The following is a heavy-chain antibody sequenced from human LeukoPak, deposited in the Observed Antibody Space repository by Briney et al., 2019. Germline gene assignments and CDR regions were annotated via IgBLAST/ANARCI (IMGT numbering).Heavy chain of an antibody. CDR3: AKGYSGRGYSYGSFDY. J-gene: IGHJ4*02. CDR1: GFTFSSYA. Sequence: GGSLTLSCAASGFTFSSYAMSWVRQAPGKGLEWVSAISGSGGSTYYADSVKGRFTISRDNSKNTLYLQMNSLRAEDTAVYYCAKGYSGRGYSYGSFDYWGQGTLVTVSS. CDR2: ISGSGGST. D-gene: IGHD5-18*01. V-gene: IGHV3-23*01.